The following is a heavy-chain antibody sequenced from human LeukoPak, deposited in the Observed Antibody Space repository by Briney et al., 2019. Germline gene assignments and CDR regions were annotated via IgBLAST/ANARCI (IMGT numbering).Heavy chain of an antibody. Sequence: GASVKVSCKASGYTFTSYGISWVRQAPGQGLEWMGWISAYNGNTNYAQKLQGRATMTTDTSTSTAYMELRSLRSDDTAVYYCARVWAAAQGGPWFDPWGQGTLVTVSS. CDR1: GYTFTSYG. V-gene: IGHV1-18*01. D-gene: IGHD6-13*01. J-gene: IGHJ5*02. CDR2: ISAYNGNT. CDR3: ARVWAAAQGGPWFDP.